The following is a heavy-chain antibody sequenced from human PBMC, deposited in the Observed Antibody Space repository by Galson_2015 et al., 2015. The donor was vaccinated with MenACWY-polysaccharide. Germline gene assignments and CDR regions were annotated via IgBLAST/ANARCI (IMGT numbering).Heavy chain of an antibody. V-gene: IGHV1-69*13. CDR2: IIPIFGTA. Sequence: SVKVSCKASGGTFSSYAISWVRQAPGQGLEWMGGIIPIFGTANYAQKFQGRVTITADESTSTAYMELSSLRSEDTAVYYCARQQQLVLYALDIWGQGTMVTVSS. CDR1: GGTFSSYA. D-gene: IGHD6-13*01. CDR3: ARQQQLVLYALDI. J-gene: IGHJ3*02.